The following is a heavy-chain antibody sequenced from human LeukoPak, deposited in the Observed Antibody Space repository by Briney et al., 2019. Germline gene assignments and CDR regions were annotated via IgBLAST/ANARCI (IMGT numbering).Heavy chain of an antibody. J-gene: IGHJ4*02. V-gene: IGHV3-23*01. D-gene: IGHD2-15*01. CDR3: AKGYCSVTNCPGDC. Sequence: GGALRLSRVASGSTPRSHAMCCVCPTPQNGLERGSDISGRVGITHSPDTVKGRFTISRDNSKDTLYLQMNSLRADDTAVYYAAKGYCSVTNCPGDCWGQGTLVTVSS. CDR2: ISGRVGIT. CDR1: GSTPRSHA.